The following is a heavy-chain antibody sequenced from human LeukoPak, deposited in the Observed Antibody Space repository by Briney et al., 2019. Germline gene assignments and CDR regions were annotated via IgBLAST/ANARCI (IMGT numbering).Heavy chain of an antibody. CDR3: ARDAGGTYKTYYALHV. J-gene: IGHJ6*02. V-gene: IGHV1-69*13. Sequence: ASVKVSCKSSGDSFSSYGFSWVRQAPGQGLEWMGGIIPMFGAPNYAQRFKGRVTITAGAFTSTVYMELSSLTSNDTAVYYCARDAGGTYKTYYALHVWGQGTTVTVSS. CDR2: IIPMFGAP. D-gene: IGHD3-16*01. CDR1: GDSFSSYG.